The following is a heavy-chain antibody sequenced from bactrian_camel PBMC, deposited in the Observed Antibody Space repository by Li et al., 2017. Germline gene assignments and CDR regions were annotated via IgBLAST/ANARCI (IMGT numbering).Heavy chain of an antibody. D-gene: IGHD6*01. Sequence: HVQLVESGGGSVQAGGSLRLSCVASYLTGDDYCMGWFRQRPGLEREGVAALDSDGSTTYAEAVKGRFTISKDNAKNTLYLQMNSLKPEDTAMYYCAADLRPPYVRPRNIGYWGQGTQVTVS. CDR2: LDSDGST. J-gene: IGHJ6*01. V-gene: IGHV3S55*01. CDR3: AADLRPPYVRPRNIGY. CDR1: YLTGDDYC.